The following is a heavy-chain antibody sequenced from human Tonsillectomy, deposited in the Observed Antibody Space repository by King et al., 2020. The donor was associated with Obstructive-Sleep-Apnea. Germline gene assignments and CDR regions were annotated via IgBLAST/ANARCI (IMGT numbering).Heavy chain of an antibody. D-gene: IGHD5-12*01. V-gene: IGHV4-59*08. CDR2: VYYSGNT. CDR3: ARHRGVEDYGGYGDYFDY. J-gene: IGHJ4*02. CDR1: GGSINNYY. Sequence: QLQESGPGLVKPSETLSLTCTVSGGSINNYYWSWIRQPPGKGLEWIGYVYYSGNTNFNPSLKSRVTISADTSKIQFSLRLSSVTAADTAVYYFARHRGVEDYGGYGDYFDYWGQGTLVTVSS.